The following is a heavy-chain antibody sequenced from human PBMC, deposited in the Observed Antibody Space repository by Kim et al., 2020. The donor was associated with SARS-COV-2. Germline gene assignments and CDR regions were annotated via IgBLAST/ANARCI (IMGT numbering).Heavy chain of an antibody. Sequence: SETLSLTCTVSGCSISSSSYYWGWIRQPPGKGLEWIGSIYYSGSTYYNPSLKSRVTISVDTSKNQFSLKLSSVTAADTAVYYCARFNYDILTGYFDYWGQGTLVTVSS. V-gene: IGHV4-39*01. D-gene: IGHD3-9*01. CDR2: IYYSGST. J-gene: IGHJ4*02. CDR1: GCSISSSSYY. CDR3: ARFNYDILTGYFDY.